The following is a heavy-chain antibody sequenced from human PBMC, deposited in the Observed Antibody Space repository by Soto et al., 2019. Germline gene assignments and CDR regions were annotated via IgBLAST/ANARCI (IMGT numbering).Heavy chain of an antibody. CDR2: IYYSGST. CDR3: ARGGGYERHY. V-gene: IGHV4-30-4*01. D-gene: IGHD5-12*01. CDR1: GGSISSGDYY. J-gene: IGHJ4*02. Sequence: SETLSLTCTVSGGSISSGDYYWSWIRQPPGKGLEWIGYIYYSGSTYYNPSLKSRVTISVDTSKNQFSLKLSSVTAADTAVYYCARGGGYERHYWGQGTLLTVSS.